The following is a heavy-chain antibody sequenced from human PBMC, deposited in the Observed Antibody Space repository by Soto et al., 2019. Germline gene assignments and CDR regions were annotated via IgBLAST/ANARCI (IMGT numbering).Heavy chain of an antibody. Sequence: QPGGSLRLSCAASGFTFSSYSMNWVRQAPGKGLEWVSYISSSSSTIYYADSVKGRFTISRDNAKNSLYLQMNSLRDEDTAVYYCARDHANAYYYDSSGFPYWGQGTLVTVS. CDR3: ARDHANAYYYDSSGFPY. J-gene: IGHJ4*02. CDR2: ISSSSSTI. V-gene: IGHV3-48*02. D-gene: IGHD3-22*01. CDR1: GFTFSSYS.